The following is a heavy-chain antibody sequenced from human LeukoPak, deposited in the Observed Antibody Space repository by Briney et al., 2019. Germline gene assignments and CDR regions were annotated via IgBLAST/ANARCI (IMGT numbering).Heavy chain of an antibody. D-gene: IGHD3-22*01. J-gene: IGHJ4*02. CDR2: INPLASSI. CDR1: GLIFRDYS. CDR3: ARLRRNSDRSGYYYYYDY. Sequence: GVSLRLSCEASGLIFRDYSFNWIRQSPGKGLEWGSSINPLASSIYYSDSVKGRFIISRDNAKNSLYLQMDSLRAEDTAFYYCARLRRNSDRSGYYYYYDYWGQGTLVTVSS. V-gene: IGHV3-21*01.